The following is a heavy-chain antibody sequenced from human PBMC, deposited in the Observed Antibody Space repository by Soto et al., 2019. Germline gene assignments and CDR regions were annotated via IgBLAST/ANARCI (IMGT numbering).Heavy chain of an antibody. CDR2: IIPIFGTA. Sequence: SVKVSCKASGGTFSSYAISWVRQPPGQGREWMGGIIPIFGTANYAQKFQGRVTITADESTSTAYMELSSLRYEDTTVYYCARAGNSSSPGGFDYWGQGTLVTVSS. CDR3: ARAGNSSSPGGFDY. D-gene: IGHD6-6*01. CDR1: GGTFSSYA. J-gene: IGHJ4*02. V-gene: IGHV1-69*13.